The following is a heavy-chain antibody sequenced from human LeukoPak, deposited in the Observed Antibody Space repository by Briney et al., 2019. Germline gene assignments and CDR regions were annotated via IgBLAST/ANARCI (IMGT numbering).Heavy chain of an antibody. D-gene: IGHD6-25*01. CDR2: IGGSGDST. J-gene: IGHJ4*02. CDR1: GFTFSGHW. V-gene: IGHV3-23*01. Sequence: PGGSLRLSCAASGFTFSGHWMSWVRQAPGKGLEWVSVIGGSGDSTYYADSVKGRFTISRDSSKNTLYLQMNSLRVEDTAVYYCARARSGWHRLADWGQGTLVTVSS. CDR3: ARARSGWHRLAD.